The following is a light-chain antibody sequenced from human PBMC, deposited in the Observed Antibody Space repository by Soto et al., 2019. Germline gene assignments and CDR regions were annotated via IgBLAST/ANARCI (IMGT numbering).Light chain of an antibody. CDR3: QVWDTTTYHVV. Sequence: SYELTQPPSLSVAPGQTARITCGGKNIGSKSVHWYQQKPGQAPVLVVHDDSDRPSGIPERFSGSNSGNTATLTITRVEAGDEADYYCQVWDTTTYHVVFGGGTKVTVL. V-gene: IGLV3-21*02. CDR2: DDS. J-gene: IGLJ3*02. CDR1: NIGSKS.